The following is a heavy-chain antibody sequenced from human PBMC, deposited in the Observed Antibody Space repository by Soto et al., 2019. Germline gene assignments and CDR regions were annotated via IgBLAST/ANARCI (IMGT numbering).Heavy chain of an antibody. Sequence: QLQLRESASGLVKPSQTLSLTCAVSGGSISDGGHAWTWIRQPPGKGLEWIGYIYQSGSAYYTPSLKSRVTISMDKSKTQTSLTLQSVTAADTAIYYCACNYDADAFDIWGQGTMVPVSS. CDR1: GGSISDGGHA. J-gene: IGHJ3*02. CDR2: IYQSGSA. D-gene: IGHD3-22*01. CDR3: ACNYDADAFDI. V-gene: IGHV4-30-2*01.